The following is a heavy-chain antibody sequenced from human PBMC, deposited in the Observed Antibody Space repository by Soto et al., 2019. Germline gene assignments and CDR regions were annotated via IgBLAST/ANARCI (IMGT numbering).Heavy chain of an antibody. CDR3: AKGRNGVDV. CDR2: ISENGDAT. J-gene: IGHJ6*02. CDR1: GFTFSSYA. Sequence: GGSLRLSCAASGFTFSSYAMTWVRQAPGKGLEWVSAISENGDATHYADSEKGPFIISRDNSQNTLYLHMNSLRAEHTAVFYCAKGRNGVDVWGQGTTVTVSS. V-gene: IGHV3-23*01.